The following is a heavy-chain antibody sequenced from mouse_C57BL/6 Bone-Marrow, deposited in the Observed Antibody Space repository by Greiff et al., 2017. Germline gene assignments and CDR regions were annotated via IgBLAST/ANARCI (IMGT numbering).Heavy chain of an antibody. CDR1: GYTFTSYW. D-gene: IGHD1-1*01. CDR2: IDPNSGGT. Sequence: VQLQPSGAELVKPGASVKLSCKASGYTFTSYWMHWVKQRPGRGLEWIGRIDPNSGGTKYNEKFKSKATMTVNKPYSTAYMQLSSLTSEDSAFYYCARDYYYGSIGGYWGQGTTLTVSS. V-gene: IGHV1-72*01. CDR3: ARDYYYGSIGGY. J-gene: IGHJ2*01.